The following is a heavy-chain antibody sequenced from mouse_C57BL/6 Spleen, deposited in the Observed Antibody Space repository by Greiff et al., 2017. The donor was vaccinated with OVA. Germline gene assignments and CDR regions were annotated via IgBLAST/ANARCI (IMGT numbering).Heavy chain of an antibody. CDR3: ARRDGNFRYFDV. Sequence: VQLQQPGAELVKPGASVKMSCKASGYTFTSYWITWVKQRPGQGLEWIGDIYPGSGSTNYNAKFKSKATLPVDTSSSTAYMQLSSLTSVDSAVYYCARRDGNFRYFDVWGTGTTVTVSS. V-gene: IGHV1-55*01. D-gene: IGHD2-1*01. CDR1: GYTFTSYW. CDR2: IYPGSGST. J-gene: IGHJ1*03.